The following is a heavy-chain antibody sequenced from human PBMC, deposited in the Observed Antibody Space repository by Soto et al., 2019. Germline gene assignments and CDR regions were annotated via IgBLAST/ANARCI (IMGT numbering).Heavy chain of an antibody. V-gene: IGHV3-30-3*01. D-gene: IGHD1-26*01. Sequence: GGSLRLSCAASGFTFSSYAMHWVRQAPGKGLEWVAVISYDGSNKYYADSVKGRFTISRDNSKNTLYLQMNSLRAEDTAVYYCARDSSDGESGSYYDYWGQGTLVTVSS. CDR3: ARDSSDGESGSYYDY. CDR1: GFTFSSYA. CDR2: ISYDGSNK. J-gene: IGHJ4*02.